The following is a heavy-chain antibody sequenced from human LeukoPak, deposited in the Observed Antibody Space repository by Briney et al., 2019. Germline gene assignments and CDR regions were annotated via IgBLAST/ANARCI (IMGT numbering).Heavy chain of an antibody. Sequence: SETLSLTCTVSGGSISSSSYYWGWIRQPPGKGLEWIGSIYYSGSTYYNPSLKSRVTISVDTSKNQFSLKLSSVTSADTAVYYCARHKTGTTNFDYWGQGTLVTVSS. J-gene: IGHJ4*02. V-gene: IGHV4-39*01. CDR3: ARHKTGTTNFDY. CDR1: GGSISSSSYY. CDR2: IYYSGST. D-gene: IGHD1-1*01.